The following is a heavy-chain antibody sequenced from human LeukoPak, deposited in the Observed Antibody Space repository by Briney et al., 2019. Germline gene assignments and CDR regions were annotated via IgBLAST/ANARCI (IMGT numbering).Heavy chain of an antibody. CDR2: IRGDGRAT. Sequence: PGGSLRLSCAASGFIFADYWMHWVRQAPGKELVWVARIRGDGRATTYADSVKGRFTISRDNAMNTVFLQMKSLYFPEEHDRAWYEAHWGQGVLVTVS. CDR3: YEAH. CDR1: GFIFADYW. D-gene: IGHD6-19*01. J-gene: IGHJ4*02. V-gene: IGHV3-74*03.